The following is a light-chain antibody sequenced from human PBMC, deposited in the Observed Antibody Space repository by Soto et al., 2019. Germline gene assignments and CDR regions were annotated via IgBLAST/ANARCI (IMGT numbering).Light chain of an antibody. J-gene: IGKJ4*01. CDR1: QTINKN. CDR2: SAS. V-gene: IGKV1-9*01. Sequence: DIQMTQSPSSLSASVGDRVTITCRASQTINKNLNWYQQKPGQAPNLLIYSASTLQSGVPSRFSGSGSETEFSLTIRALQPEDFATYYCQQLSRYPLTFGGGTKVDIK. CDR3: QQLSRYPLT.